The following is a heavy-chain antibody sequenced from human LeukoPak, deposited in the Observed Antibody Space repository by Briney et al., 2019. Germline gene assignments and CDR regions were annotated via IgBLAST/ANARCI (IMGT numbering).Heavy chain of an antibody. J-gene: IGHJ3*02. CDR2: ISPNNGDT. CDR3: ARRRPRLVINDVLHI. Sequence: GASVKVSCRASGYTFTGYIIHWVRQAPGQGLDWMGWISPNNGDTSYAQKFQGRLTMTRDTSISTAYMELSRLRSDDTALYYCARRRPRLVINDVLHIWGQGTVVTVSS. D-gene: IGHD2-21*01. V-gene: IGHV1-2*02. CDR1: GYTFTGYI.